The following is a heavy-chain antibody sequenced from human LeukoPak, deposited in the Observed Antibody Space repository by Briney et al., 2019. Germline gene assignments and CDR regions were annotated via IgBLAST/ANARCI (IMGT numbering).Heavy chain of an antibody. D-gene: IGHD2-21*02. CDR3: ARQLYCGGDCYSDY. V-gene: IGHV3-20*04. CDR2: INWNGGST. Sequence: GGSLRLSCAASGFTFDDYGMSWVRQAPGKGLEWVSGINWNGGSTGYADSVKGRFTISRDNSKNTLYLQMNSLRAEDTAVYYCARQLYCGGDCYSDYWGQGTLVTVSS. J-gene: IGHJ4*02. CDR1: GFTFDDYG.